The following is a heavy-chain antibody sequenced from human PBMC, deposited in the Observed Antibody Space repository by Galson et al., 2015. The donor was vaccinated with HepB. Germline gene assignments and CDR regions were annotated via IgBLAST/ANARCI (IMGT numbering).Heavy chain of an antibody. D-gene: IGHD6-19*01. J-gene: IGHJ4*02. Sequence: SLRLSCAASGFTFDDYTMHWVRQAPGKGLEWVSLISWDGGSTYYADSVKGRFTISRDNSKNSLYLQMNSLRTEDTALYYCAKDISGAIAVAGTGGAFDYWGQGTLVTVSS. CDR2: ISWDGGST. V-gene: IGHV3-43*01. CDR3: AKDISGAIAVAGTGGAFDY. CDR1: GFTFDDYT.